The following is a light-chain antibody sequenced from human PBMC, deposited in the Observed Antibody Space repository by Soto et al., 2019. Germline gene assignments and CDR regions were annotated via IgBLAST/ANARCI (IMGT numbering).Light chain of an antibody. V-gene: IGLV2-14*01. CDR1: SSDVGGYNY. J-gene: IGLJ1*01. CDR3: SSYTSTSTPYV. CDR2: EVS. Sequence: SVLTQPASASGSPGQSITISCTGTSSDVGGYNYVSWYQQHPGKAPKLMIYEVSNRPSGVSNRFSGSKSGNTASLTISGLQAEDEADYYFSSYTSTSTPYVYGTGTKVTVL.